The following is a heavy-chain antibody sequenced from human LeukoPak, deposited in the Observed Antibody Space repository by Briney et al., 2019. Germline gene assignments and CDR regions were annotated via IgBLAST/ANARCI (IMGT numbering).Heavy chain of an antibody. CDR2: IDWEDDK. CDR1: GFSLSISGMC. V-gene: IGHV2-70*01. D-gene: IGHD3-10*01. Sequence: SGPTLVNPTQTPTLTFTLSGFSLSISGMCVSWIRQPPGKALEWLGHIDWEDDKYYNTSPKTRLTISKDTSKNQVVLTMTNVDPVDTATYYCARSFAYGSGSYSLDYWGQGTLVTVSS. J-gene: IGHJ4*02. CDR3: ARSFAYGSGSYSLDY.